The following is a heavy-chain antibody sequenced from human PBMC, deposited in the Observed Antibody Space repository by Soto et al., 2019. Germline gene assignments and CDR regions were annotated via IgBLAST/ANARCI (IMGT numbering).Heavy chain of an antibody. V-gene: IGHV3-23*01. CDR3: AKSQDGRGWFGEFSLDY. CDR2: ISGSGGST. D-gene: IGHD3-10*01. J-gene: IGHJ4*02. CDR1: GFTFSSYA. Sequence: GGSLRLSCAASGFTFSSYAMSWVRQAPGKGLEWVSAISGSGGSTYYADSVKGRFTISRDNSKNTLYLQMNSLRAEDTAVYYCAKSQDGRGWFGEFSLDYWGQGTLVTVSS.